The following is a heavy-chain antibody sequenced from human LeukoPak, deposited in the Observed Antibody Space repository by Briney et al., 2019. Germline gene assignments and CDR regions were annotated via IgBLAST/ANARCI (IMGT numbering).Heavy chain of an antibody. Sequence: PGGSLRLSCAASGFTFSSYSMNWVRQAPGKGLEWVSYISSSSSTIYYADPVKGRFTISRDNAKNSLYLQINSLRDEDTAVYYCARDGEGYFDYWGQGTLVTVSS. CDR3: ARDGEGYFDY. J-gene: IGHJ4*02. CDR2: ISSSSSTI. CDR1: GFTFSSYS. V-gene: IGHV3-48*02. D-gene: IGHD3-10*01.